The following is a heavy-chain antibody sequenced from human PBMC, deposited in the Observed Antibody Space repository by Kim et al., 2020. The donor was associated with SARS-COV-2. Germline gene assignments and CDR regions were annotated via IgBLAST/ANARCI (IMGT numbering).Heavy chain of an antibody. Sequence: GGSLRLSCAASGFTFSSYAMSWVRQAPGKGLEWVSAISGSGGSTYYADSVKGRFTISRDNSKNTLNLQMNSLRAEDTAVYYWAKACYYDSSGYYLSGFDYWGQRTLVTVSS. J-gene: IGHJ4*02. CDR2: ISGSGGST. V-gene: IGHV3-23*01. CDR3: AKACYYDSSGYYLSGFDY. D-gene: IGHD3-22*01. CDR1: GFTFSSYA.